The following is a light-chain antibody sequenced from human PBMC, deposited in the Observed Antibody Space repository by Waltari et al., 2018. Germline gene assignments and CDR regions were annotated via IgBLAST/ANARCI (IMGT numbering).Light chain of an antibody. Sequence: DIQMTQSPSSLSASVGDTVTITCRASQSISSWLDWFQQKPGKAPKLLIYKASSLQSGVPSRLSGSGSGTDFTLTISSLQPEDFATYYCLQYNSSPYTFGQGTKVEIK. CDR2: KAS. CDR3: LQYNSSPYT. CDR1: QSISSW. V-gene: IGKV1-5*03. J-gene: IGKJ2*01.